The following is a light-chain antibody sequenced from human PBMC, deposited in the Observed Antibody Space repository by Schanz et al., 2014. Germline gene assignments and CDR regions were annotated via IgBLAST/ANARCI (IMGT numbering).Light chain of an antibody. Sequence: EIVMTQSPATLSVSPGERATLSCRASQSVSSSYLAWYQQKPGQAPRLLIFGASSRAIGIPDRFSGSASGTDFTLTISRLEPEDFAVYYCQQYGSLPRTFGQGTKVEVK. J-gene: IGKJ1*01. CDR2: GAS. CDR3: QQYGSLPRT. V-gene: IGKV3-20*01. CDR1: QSVSSSY.